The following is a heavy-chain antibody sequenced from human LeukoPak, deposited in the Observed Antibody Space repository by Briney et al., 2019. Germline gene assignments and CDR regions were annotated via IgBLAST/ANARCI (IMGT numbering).Heavy chain of an antibody. CDR1: GYTFTGYY. V-gene: IGHV1-2*02. D-gene: IGHD4-17*01. J-gene: IGHJ6*02. CDR2: INPNSGGT. CDR3: ARGYGDFSHLPDFRSESQNYYYYGMDV. Sequence: GASVKVSCKASGYTFTGYYMHWVRQAPGQGLEWMGWINPNSGGTNYAQKFQGRVTMTRDTSISTAYMELSRLRSDGTAVYYCARGYGDFSHLPDFRSESQNYYYYGMDVWGQGTTVTVSS.